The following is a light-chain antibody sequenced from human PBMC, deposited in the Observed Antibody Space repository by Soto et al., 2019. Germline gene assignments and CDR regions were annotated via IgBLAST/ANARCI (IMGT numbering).Light chain of an antibody. Sequence: ELVLTQSPGTLSVSPGDRATLSCRASQSVSGTYLAWYQKKPGQAPRLLIYAASSRATDIPDRISGSGSGTDFTLTISRLEPEDSAVYFCQQYGGSPPYTFGQGTKLEIK. CDR3: QQYGGSPPYT. CDR2: AAS. V-gene: IGKV3-20*01. CDR1: QSVSGTY. J-gene: IGKJ2*01.